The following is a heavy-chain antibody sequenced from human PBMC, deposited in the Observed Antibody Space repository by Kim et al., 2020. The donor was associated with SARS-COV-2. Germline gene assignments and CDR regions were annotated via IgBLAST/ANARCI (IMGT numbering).Heavy chain of an antibody. CDR3: AGGQSYDFWSGYYIS. Sequence: SETLSLTCAVYGGSFSGYYWSWIRQPPGKGLEWIGEINHSGSTNYNPSLKSRVTITVDTSKNQFSLKLSSVTAADTAGYYCAGGQSYDFWSGYYISWGQG. J-gene: IGHJ5*02. CDR2: INHSGST. D-gene: IGHD3-3*01. V-gene: IGHV4-34*01. CDR1: GGSFSGYY.